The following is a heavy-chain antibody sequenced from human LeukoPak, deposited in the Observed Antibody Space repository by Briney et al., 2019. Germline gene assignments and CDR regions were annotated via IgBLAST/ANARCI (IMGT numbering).Heavy chain of an antibody. V-gene: IGHV1-18*01. D-gene: IGHD3-10*01. CDR1: GYTFTSYG. CDR2: ISAYNGNT. J-gene: IGHJ4*02. CDR3: ARGRKYYYGSGSHYYFDY. Sequence: ASVKVSCKASGYTFTSYGISWVRQAPGQGLEWMGWISAYNGNTNYAQKFQGRVTMTTDTSTSTAYMELRSLRSDDTAVYYCARGRKYYYGSGSHYYFDYWGQGTLVTVSS.